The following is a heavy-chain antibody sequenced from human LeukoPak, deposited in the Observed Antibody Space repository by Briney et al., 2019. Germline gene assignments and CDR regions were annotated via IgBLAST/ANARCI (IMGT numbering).Heavy chain of an antibody. J-gene: IGHJ6*03. V-gene: IGHV1-46*01. CDR2: INPSGGST. D-gene: IGHD3-9*01. CDR3: ARDGRYYDILTGSLYYYYMDV. Sequence: ASVKVSCKASGYIFTDYYMHWVRQAPGQGLEWMGIINPSGGSTSYAQRFQGRVTMTRDMSTSTVYMELSSLRSEDTAVYYCARDGRYYDILTGSLYYYYMDVWGKGTTVTVSS. CDR1: GYIFTDYY.